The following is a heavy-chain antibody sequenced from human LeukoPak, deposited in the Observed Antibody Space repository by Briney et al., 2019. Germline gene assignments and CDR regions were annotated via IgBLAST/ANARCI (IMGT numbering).Heavy chain of an antibody. V-gene: IGHV3-48*02. D-gene: IGHD5-18*01. J-gene: IGHJ6*02. CDR3: ARDGRSTAMVPLGSNDGMDV. CDR2: ISSSSSTI. CDR1: GFTFSSYS. Sequence: GGSLRLSCAASGFTFSSYSMNWVRQAPGKGLGWVSYISSSSSTIYYADSVKGRFTISRDNAKNSLYLQMNSLRDEDTAVYYCARDGRSTAMVPLGSNDGMDVWGQGTTVTVSS.